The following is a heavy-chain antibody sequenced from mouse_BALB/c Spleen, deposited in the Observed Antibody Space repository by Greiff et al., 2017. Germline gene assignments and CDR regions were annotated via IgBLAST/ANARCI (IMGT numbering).Heavy chain of an antibody. J-gene: IGHJ2*01. CDR1: GYAFTNYL. D-gene: IGHD2-1*01. Sequence: QVQLQQSGAELVRPGTSVKVSCKASGYAFTNYLIEWVKQRPGQGLEWIGVINPGSGGTNYNEKFKGKATLTADKSSSTAYMQLSSLTSDDSAVYYCARTAAAGYGNWDYWGQGTTLTVSA. V-gene: IGHV1-54*01. CDR2: INPGSGGT. CDR3: ARTAAAGYGNWDY.